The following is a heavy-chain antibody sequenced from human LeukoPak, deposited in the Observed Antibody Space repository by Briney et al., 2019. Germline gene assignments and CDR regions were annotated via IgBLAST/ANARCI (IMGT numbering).Heavy chain of an antibody. Sequence: GGSLRLSCAASGFTFSSYGMHWVRQAPSKGLEWVAVIWYDGSNKYYADSVKGRFTISRDNSKNTLYLQMNSLRAEDTAVYYCARDGVLLWFGDNNWFDPWGQGTLVTVSS. CDR2: IWYDGSNK. V-gene: IGHV3-33*01. CDR1: GFTFSSYG. D-gene: IGHD3-10*01. CDR3: ARDGVLLWFGDNNWFDP. J-gene: IGHJ5*02.